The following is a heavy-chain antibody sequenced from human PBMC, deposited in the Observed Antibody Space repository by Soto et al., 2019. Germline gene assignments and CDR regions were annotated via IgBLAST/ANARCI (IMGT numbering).Heavy chain of an antibody. V-gene: IGHV3-74*01. CDR1: GFTFSNYW. Sequence: EVQLVESGGGLVQPGGSLRLSCAGSGFTFSNYWMHWVRQAPGKGLEWVSRIDHDGPTDYADSVRGRFTIPRDNAENTLYLQMNSLRPEDTAVYYCVRDSHGDYWGQGTVVTVSS. J-gene: IGHJ4*02. CDR3: VRDSHGDY. CDR2: IDHDGPT.